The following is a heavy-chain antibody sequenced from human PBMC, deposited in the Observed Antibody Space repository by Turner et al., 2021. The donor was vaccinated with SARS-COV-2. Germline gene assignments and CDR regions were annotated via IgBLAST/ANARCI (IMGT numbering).Heavy chain of an antibody. D-gene: IGHD3-10*01. CDR1: GFTFSSDA. CDR2: YSYEGSNN. CDR3: ARVSGDFDP. J-gene: IGHJ5*02. V-gene: IGHV3-30-3*01. Sequence: GQPVDPRGGVCRPRWSLILSFAASGFTFSSDAMRWVRQAAGRGQELVSVYSYEGSNNYYALDGKGRFTIARDKSQYTLYLKINSVGAEATAVYYCARVSGDFDPWGQGTLVTVSS.